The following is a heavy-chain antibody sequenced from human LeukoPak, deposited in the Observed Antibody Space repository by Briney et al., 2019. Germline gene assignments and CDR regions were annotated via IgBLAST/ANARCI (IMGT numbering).Heavy chain of an antibody. D-gene: IGHD6-13*01. V-gene: IGHV3-74*01. CDR3: ARGLAAAGNSFDS. CDR1: EFTFGNYW. CDR2: INPDGSST. Sequence: GGSLRLSCAASEFTFGNYWMHWVRQAPGKGLVWVSRINPDGSSTRYADSVNGRFTISRDNAKNTLYLQMNSLRDEDTAVYYCARGLAAAGNSFDSWGQGTLVTVSS. J-gene: IGHJ4*02.